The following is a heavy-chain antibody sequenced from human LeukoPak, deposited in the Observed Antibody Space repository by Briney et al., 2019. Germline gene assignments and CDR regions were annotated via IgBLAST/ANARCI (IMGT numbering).Heavy chain of an antibody. J-gene: IGHJ6*03. CDR3: AWLFYYYMDV. V-gene: IGHV3-48*04. CDR2: MSASGDST. Sequence: GGCLRLSCEASGFTFRTTRMTWVRQAQRKGLEYVSTMSASGDSTHYADPVKGRFTISRDNAKNSLYLQMNDLRVEDTGVYYCAWLFYYYMDVWGKGTTVIVSS. D-gene: IGHD3-3*01. CDR1: GFTFRTTR.